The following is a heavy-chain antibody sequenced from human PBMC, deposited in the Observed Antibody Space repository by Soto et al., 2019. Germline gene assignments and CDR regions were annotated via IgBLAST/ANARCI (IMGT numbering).Heavy chain of an antibody. CDR1: GGSISSSSYS. J-gene: IGHJ6*02. V-gene: IGHV4-39*01. CDR2: IYYSGST. CDR3: ASIPGHCSRTSCWLYYSYYYGMEV. D-gene: IGHD2-2*01. Sequence: SETLSLTCTVSGGSISSSSYSWGWIRQPPGKGLDWIGSIYYSGSTYYNPSLKSRVTISVDTSKNQFSLKLSSVTASDTAVYYCASIPGHCSRTSCWLYYSYYYGMEVWGQASTVT.